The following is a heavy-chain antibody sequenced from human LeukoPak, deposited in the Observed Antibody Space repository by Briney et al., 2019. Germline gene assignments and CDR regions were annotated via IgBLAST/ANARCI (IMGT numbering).Heavy chain of an antibody. CDR3: AKANYSGSYYFDS. Sequence: GGSLRLSCAASGFTFSRSAMNWVRQAPGKGLEWVSSFSASGGTTYYADSVKGRFTISRDNSKNTLSVQMNSLRADDTAVYYCAKANYSGSYYFDSWGQGTLVTVSS. J-gene: IGHJ4*02. V-gene: IGHV3-23*01. CDR2: FSASGGTT. D-gene: IGHD1-26*01. CDR1: GFTFSRSA.